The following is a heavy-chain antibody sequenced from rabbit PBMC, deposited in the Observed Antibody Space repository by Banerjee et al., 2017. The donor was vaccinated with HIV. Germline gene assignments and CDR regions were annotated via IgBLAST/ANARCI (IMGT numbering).Heavy chain of an antibody. Sequence: QEQLEESGGGLVKPGGTLTLTCKASGIDFSGYYYMCWVRQAPGKGLELIGCIVTGNDHIDYANWAKGRFTISKASWTTVTLQMTSLTAADTATYFCAGGGAGYGWTRLDLWGPGTLVTVS. CDR3: AGGGAGYGWTRLDL. CDR1: GIDFSGYYY. J-gene: IGHJ3*01. CDR2: IVTGNDHI. D-gene: IGHD6-1*01. V-gene: IGHV1S45*01.